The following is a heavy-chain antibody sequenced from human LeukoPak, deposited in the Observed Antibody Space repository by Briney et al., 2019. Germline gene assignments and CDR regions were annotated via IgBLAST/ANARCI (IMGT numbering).Heavy chain of an antibody. V-gene: IGHV1-69*13. J-gene: IGHJ4*02. CDR3: ARDLDCRSDY. Sequence: GGSVRVSCKASGGTFSSYAISWVRQAPGQGLEWMGGIIPIFGTANYAQKFQGRVTITADETTSTAYMDRSSLGSEDTAVYYCARDLDCRSDYWGQGTLVTVSS. D-gene: IGHD2-15*01. CDR2: IIPIFGTA. CDR1: GGTFSSYA.